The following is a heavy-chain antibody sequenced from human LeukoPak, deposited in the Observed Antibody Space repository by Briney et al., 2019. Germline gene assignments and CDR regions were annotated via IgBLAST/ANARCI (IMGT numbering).Heavy chain of an antibody. CDR2: IKQDGSEK. CDR3: ARDGVSGYGGNSVLLVLENGRPTDPFDY. Sequence: GGSLRLSCAASGFTFSSYWMSWVRQAPGKGLEWVANIKQDGSEKYYVDSVKGRFTISRDNAKNSLYLQMNSLRAEDTAVYYCARDGVSGYGGNSVLLVLENGRPTDPFDYWGQGTLVTVSS. V-gene: IGHV3-7*01. J-gene: IGHJ4*02. D-gene: IGHD4-23*01. CDR1: GFTFSSYW.